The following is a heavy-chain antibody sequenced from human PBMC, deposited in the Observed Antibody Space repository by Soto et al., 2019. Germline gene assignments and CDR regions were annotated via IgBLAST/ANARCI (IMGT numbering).Heavy chain of an antibody. V-gene: IGHV3-23*01. CDR1: GFTFSSYA. J-gene: IGHJ6*02. D-gene: IGHD3-22*01. CDR3: AKGGYYGSSGYSYYYYGMDV. CDR2: ISGSGGST. Sequence: LSCAASGFTFSSYAMSWVRQAPGKGLEWVSAISGSGGSTYYADSVKGRFTISRDNSKNTLYLQMNSLRAEDTAVYYCAKGGYYGSSGYSYYYYGMDVWGQGTTVTVSS.